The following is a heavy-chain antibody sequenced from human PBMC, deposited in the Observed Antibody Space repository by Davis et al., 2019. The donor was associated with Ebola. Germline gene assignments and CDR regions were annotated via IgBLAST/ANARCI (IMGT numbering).Heavy chain of an antibody. J-gene: IGHJ4*02. D-gene: IGHD3-3*01. V-gene: IGHV1-18*01. CDR3: AAESFWSHEALVDY. CDR2: ISAYNGNT. Sequence: ASVKVSCKASGYTFTSYGISWVRQAPGQGLEWMGWISAYNGNTNYAQKLQGRVTMTTDTSTSTAYMELRSLRSEDTAVYYCAAESFWSHEALVDYWGQGTLVTVSS. CDR1: GYTFTSYG.